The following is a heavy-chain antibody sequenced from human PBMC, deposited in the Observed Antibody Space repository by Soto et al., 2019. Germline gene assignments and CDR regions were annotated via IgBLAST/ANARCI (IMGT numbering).Heavy chain of an antibody. D-gene: IGHD1-20*01. CDR1: GFTFSSYA. CDR3: VKDLVPGHTTLTGTAY. J-gene: IGHJ4*02. CDR2: ISSNGGST. V-gene: IGHV3-64D*06. Sequence: SGGSLRLSCSASGFTFSSYAMHWVRQAPGKGLEYVSAISSNGGSTYYADSVKGRFTISRDNSKNTLYLQMSSLRAEDTAVYYCVKDLVPGHTTLTGTAYWGQGTLVTVSS.